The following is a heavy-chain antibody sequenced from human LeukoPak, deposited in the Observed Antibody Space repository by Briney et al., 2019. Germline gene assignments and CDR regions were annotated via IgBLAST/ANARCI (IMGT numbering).Heavy chain of an antibody. J-gene: IGHJ4*02. D-gene: IGHD3-10*01. Sequence: PGESLKISCQGSGYSFTTYWIGWVRQMPGNGLECMVIIYPGDSDTRYSPSFQGQVTISADKSINTAYLQWSSLKASDTAMYYCARLGTYWSNYYFEYWGQGTLVTVSS. CDR2: IYPGDSDT. CDR1: GYSFTTYW. V-gene: IGHV5-51*01. CDR3: ARLGTYWSNYYFEY.